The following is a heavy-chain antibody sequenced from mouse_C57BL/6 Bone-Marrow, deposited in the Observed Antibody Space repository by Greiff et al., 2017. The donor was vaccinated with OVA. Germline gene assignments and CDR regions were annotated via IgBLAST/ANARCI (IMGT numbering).Heavy chain of an antibody. CDR2: IYPGDGDT. CDR1: GYAFSSYW. Sequence: QVQLQQSGAELVKPGASVKISCKASGYAFSSYWMNWVKQRPGKGLEWIGQIYPGDGDTNYNGKFKGKATLTADKSSSTAYMQLSSLTSEDSAVYFCARRVDYYYGSSYDYFDYWGQGTTLTVSS. CDR3: ARRVDYYYGSSYDYFDY. J-gene: IGHJ2*01. D-gene: IGHD1-1*01. V-gene: IGHV1-80*01.